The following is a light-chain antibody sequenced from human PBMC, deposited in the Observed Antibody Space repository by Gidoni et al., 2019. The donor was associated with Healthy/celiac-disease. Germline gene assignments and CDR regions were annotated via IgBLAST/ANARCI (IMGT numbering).Light chain of an antibody. J-gene: IGKJ4*01. V-gene: IGKV3-15*01. CDR2: GAS. Sequence: EILMTQSPVTLSVSPGERATLSCRASQSVSSNLAWYQRAPGQAPRLLIYGASTRATGIPARFSGSASGTEFTLTISSLQSEDFAVYYCQQYQDWPPLTFGGGTRVETK. CDR1: QSVSSN. CDR3: QQYQDWPPLT.